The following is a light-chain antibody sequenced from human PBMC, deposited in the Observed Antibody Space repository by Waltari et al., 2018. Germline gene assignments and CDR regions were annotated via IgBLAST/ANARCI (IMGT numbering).Light chain of an antibody. CDR3: QVWDSDAGQPL. Sequence: SYFVTQSPSVSVTPGQTASVRCGGYNMQKQSVIWYQQKPGQAPILVITYDHHRPPGIPQRFSGSNSGNAAILTISRVEAGDEADYYCQVWDSDAGQPLFGGGTKLTV. J-gene: IGLJ2*01. CDR1: NMQKQS. V-gene: IGLV3-21*01. CDR2: YDH.